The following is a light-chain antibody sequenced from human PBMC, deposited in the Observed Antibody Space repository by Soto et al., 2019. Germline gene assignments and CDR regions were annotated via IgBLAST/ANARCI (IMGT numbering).Light chain of an antibody. Sequence: EIVLTQSPGTLSLSPGERATLSCRASQSVSSNYLAWYQQKPGQAPGLLIYGASSRATGIPDRFSGSGSGTDFTLTISRLEPEDFAVYYCQQYNNWPRTFGQGTKVDIK. CDR2: GAS. V-gene: IGKV3-20*01. CDR3: QQYNNWPRT. J-gene: IGKJ1*01. CDR1: QSVSSNY.